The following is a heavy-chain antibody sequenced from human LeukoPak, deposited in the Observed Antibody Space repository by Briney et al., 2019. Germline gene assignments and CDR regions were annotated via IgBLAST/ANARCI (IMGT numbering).Heavy chain of an antibody. V-gene: IGHV4-4*09. D-gene: IGHD2-21*02. CDR1: GGSISSYY. CDR3: ARGGGGDEDY. Sequence: SETLSLTCTVSGGSISSYYWSWIRQPPGKGLEWIGYIYTSGSTNYNPSLKSRVTISVDTSKNQFSLKLSSVTAADTAVYYCARGGGGDEDYWGQGTLVTVSS. CDR2: IYTSGST. J-gene: IGHJ4*02.